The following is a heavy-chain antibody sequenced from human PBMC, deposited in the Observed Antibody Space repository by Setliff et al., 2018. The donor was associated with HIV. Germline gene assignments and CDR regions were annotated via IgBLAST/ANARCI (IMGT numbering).Heavy chain of an antibody. J-gene: IGHJ6*02. D-gene: IGHD1-20*01. CDR2: IIPMLDIA. V-gene: IGHV1-69*10. CDR1: GGTFSSYA. CDR3: ARGQRAYNWNDAVFYYYGLDV. Sequence: SVKVSCKASGGTFSSYAISWVRQAPGQGLEWLGGIIPMLDIANYAQKFQGRVTITADESTSTAYMELSSLRSEETAVYYCARGQRAYNWNDAVFYYYGLDVWGQGTTVTVSS.